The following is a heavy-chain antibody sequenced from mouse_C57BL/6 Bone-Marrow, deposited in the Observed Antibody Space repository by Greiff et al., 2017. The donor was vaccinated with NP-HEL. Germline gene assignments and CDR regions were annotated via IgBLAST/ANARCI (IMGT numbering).Heavy chain of an antibody. CDR1: GFTFSSYG. CDR3: ARKGSSPDY. D-gene: IGHD1-1*01. Sequence: EVKLVESGGDLVKPGGSLKLSCAASGFTFSSYGMSWVRQTPDKRLEWVATISSGGSYTYYPDSVKGRFTISRDNAKNTLYLQMSSLKSEDTAMYYCARKGSSPDYWGQGTTLTVSS. CDR2: ISSGGSYT. J-gene: IGHJ2*01. V-gene: IGHV5-6*01.